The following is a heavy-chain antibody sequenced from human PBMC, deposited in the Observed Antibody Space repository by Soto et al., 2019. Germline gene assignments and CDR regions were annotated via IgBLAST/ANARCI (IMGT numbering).Heavy chain of an antibody. D-gene: IGHD3-16*02. Sequence: QVQLVQSGGEEKKPGASVKVSCEASGYTFIGSAIHWLRQAPGQRLEWMGWINPGNGNTRYSQKLLGRVTIIRDTAASKVYLELGSLRSEDTAVYYCARSAISPYGGLIGPFDYWGQGNLVTVSS. V-gene: IGHV1-3*05. CDR1: GYTFIGSA. CDR3: ARSAISPYGGLIGPFDY. J-gene: IGHJ4*02. CDR2: INPGNGNT.